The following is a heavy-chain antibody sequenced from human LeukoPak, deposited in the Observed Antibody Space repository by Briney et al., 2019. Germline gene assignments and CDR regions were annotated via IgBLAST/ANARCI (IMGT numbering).Heavy chain of an antibody. J-gene: IGHJ4*02. CDR2: ISAYNGNT. D-gene: IGHD6-19*01. CDR1: GYTFTSYG. Sequence: ASVTVSYKASGYTFTSYGISWVRQAPGQGRGWMGWISAYNGNTNYAQKLQGRVTMTTDTSTSTAYMELRSLRSDDTAVYYCARDGEWLAEFDYWGQGTLVTVSS. V-gene: IGHV1-18*01. CDR3: ARDGEWLAEFDY.